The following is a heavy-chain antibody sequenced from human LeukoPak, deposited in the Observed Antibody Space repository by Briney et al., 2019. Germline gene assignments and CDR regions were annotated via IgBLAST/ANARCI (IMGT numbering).Heavy chain of an antibody. CDR2: IFGDGSA. D-gene: IGHD2-21*01. Sequence: PSETLSLTCNVSGGSINNYYWNWIRQPAGKGLEWIGRIFGDGSANYNPSLKSRVTMSVDTSKNQFSLKLISLTAADTAVYYCARQYVPDSKNWFDPWGQGTLVTVSS. V-gene: IGHV4-4*07. CDR3: ARQYVPDSKNWFDP. J-gene: IGHJ5*02. CDR1: GGSINNYY.